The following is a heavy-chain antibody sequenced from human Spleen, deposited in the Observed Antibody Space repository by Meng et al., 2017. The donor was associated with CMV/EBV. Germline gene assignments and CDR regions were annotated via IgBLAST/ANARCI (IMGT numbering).Heavy chain of an antibody. CDR2: IWYDGSNK. J-gene: IGHJ6*02. CDR3: AKDQPKSTPYYDILTGLVDYGMDV. V-gene: IGHV3-33*06. Sequence: GESLKISCAASGFTFSSYGMHWVRQATGKGLEWVSVIWYDGSNKYYADSVKGRFSISRDNSKNTLYLQMNSLRAEDTAVYYCAKDQPKSTPYYDILTGLVDYGMDVWGQGTTVTVSS. CDR1: GFTFSSYG. D-gene: IGHD3-9*01.